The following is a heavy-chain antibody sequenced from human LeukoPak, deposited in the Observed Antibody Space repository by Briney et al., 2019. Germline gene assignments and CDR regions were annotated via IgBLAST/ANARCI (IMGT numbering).Heavy chain of an antibody. CDR1: GGSISDYY. CDR2: IYYTGST. CDR3: ATGRYSYGNEY. D-gene: IGHD5-18*01. V-gene: IGHV4-59*08. Sequence: SETLSLTCTVSGGSISDYYWSWIRQPPGRGLEWIGYIYYTGSTNYSPSLKSRVTISLDTSKNHFSLQLSPVTAADTAVYYCATGRYSYGNEYWGQGTLVTVSS. J-gene: IGHJ4*02.